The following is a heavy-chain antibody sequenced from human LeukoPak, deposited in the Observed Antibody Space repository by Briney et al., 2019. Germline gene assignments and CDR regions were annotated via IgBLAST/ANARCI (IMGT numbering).Heavy chain of an antibody. D-gene: IGHD5-24*01. Sequence: ASVKVSCKASGYTFTSYGISWVRQAPGQGLEWMGWINPHSGGTNYAQKFQGRVTMTRDTSINTAYMDLSSLRSDDTAVYYCARGRDDYNLFDYWGQGNLVTVSS. V-gene: IGHV1-2*02. CDR3: ARGRDDYNLFDY. CDR1: GYTFTSYG. J-gene: IGHJ4*02. CDR2: INPHSGGT.